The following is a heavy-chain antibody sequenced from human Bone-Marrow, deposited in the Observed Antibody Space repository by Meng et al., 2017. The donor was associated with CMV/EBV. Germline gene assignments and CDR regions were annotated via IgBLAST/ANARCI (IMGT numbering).Heavy chain of an antibody. V-gene: IGHV1-2*02. CDR1: GYTFTGYY. D-gene: IGHD6-19*01. Sequence: ASVKVSCKASGYTFTGYYMHWVRQAPGQGLEWMGWINPNRGGTNYAQKFQGRVTMTRDTSISTAYMELSRLRSDDTAVYYCARVWGIAVAGTGYWGQGTLVTVSS. CDR3: ARVWGIAVAGTGY. J-gene: IGHJ4*02. CDR2: INPNRGGT.